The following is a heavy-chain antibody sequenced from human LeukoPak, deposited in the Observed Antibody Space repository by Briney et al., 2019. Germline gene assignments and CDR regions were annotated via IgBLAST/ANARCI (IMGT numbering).Heavy chain of an antibody. D-gene: IGHD2-2*01. CDR2: ISSSSSYI. Sequence: NPGGSLRLSCAASGFTFSSYSMNWVRQAPGKGLEWVSSISSSSSYIYYADSVKGRFTISRDNAKNSLYLQMNSLRAEDTAVYCCARGLGVDIVVVPAASYYGMDVWGQGTTVTVSS. J-gene: IGHJ6*02. CDR3: ARGLGVDIVVVPAASYYGMDV. V-gene: IGHV3-21*01. CDR1: GFTFSSYS.